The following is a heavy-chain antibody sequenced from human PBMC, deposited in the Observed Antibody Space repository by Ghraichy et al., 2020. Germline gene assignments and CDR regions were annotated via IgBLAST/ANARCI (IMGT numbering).Heavy chain of an antibody. CDR3: ARVYGAALGFDY. J-gene: IGHJ4*02. V-gene: IGHV3-74*01. CDR1: GFTFSSYW. Sequence: LSLTCAASGFTFSSYWMHWVRQAPGKGLVWVSRINSDGSSTSYADSVKGRFTISRDNAKNTLYLQMNSLRAEDTAAYYCARVYGAALGFDYWGQGTLVTVSS. D-gene: IGHD1-26*01. CDR2: INSDGSST.